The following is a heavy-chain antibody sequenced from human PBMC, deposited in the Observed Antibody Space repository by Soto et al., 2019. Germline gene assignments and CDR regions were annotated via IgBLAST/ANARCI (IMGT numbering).Heavy chain of an antibody. J-gene: IGHJ6*02. Sequence: GGSLRLSCSASGFTFSSYAMHWVRQAPGKGPEYVSAISSNGGSTYYADSVKGRFTISRDNSKNTLYLQMSSLRAEDTAVYYCVKDQTYGSGSYYGYYYYYGMDVWGQGTTVTVSS. CDR3: VKDQTYGSGSYYGYYYYYGMDV. D-gene: IGHD3-10*01. CDR1: GFTFSSYA. V-gene: IGHV3-64D*08. CDR2: ISSNGGST.